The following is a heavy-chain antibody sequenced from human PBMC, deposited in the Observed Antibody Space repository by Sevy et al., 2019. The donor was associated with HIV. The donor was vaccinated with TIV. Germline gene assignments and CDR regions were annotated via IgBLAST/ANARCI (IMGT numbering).Heavy chain of an antibody. Sequence: GGSLRLSCAASGFTFSSYAMHWVRQAPGKGLEYVSAISSNGGSTYYADSVKGRFTISRDNSKNTLYLQMGSLRAEDMAVYYCGRGGDDSSGYFYFGEYYFDYWGQGTLVTVSS. V-gene: IGHV3-64*02. CDR3: GRGGDDSSGYFYFGEYYFDY. CDR1: GFTFSSYA. D-gene: IGHD3-22*01. J-gene: IGHJ4*02. CDR2: ISSNGGST.